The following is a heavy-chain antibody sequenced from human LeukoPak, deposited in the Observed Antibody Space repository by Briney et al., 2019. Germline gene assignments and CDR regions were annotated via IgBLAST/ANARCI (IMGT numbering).Heavy chain of an antibody. CDR2: INPNSGGT. Sequence: ASVKVSCKASGYTFTGYYMHWVRQAPGQGLEWMGWINPNSGGTNYAQKFQGRVTMTRNTSISTAYMELSRLRSDDTAVYYCARAARTAVAGTGLWAYWGQGTLVTVSS. D-gene: IGHD6-19*01. J-gene: IGHJ4*02. CDR1: GYTFTGYY. V-gene: IGHV1-2*02. CDR3: ARAARTAVAGTGLWAY.